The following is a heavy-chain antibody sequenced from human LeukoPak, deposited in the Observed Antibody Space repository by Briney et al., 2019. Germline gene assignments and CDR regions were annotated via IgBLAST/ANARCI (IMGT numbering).Heavy chain of an antibody. CDR1: GFTVSSYG. D-gene: IGHD6-13*01. J-gene: IGHJ3*01. CDR3: AKARIAAAGTGAFDV. V-gene: IGHV3-23*01. Sequence: RGGSLRISCAASGFTVSSYGMTWVRQAPGKGLEWVSAFSATDGSAQYAESVRGRFTISRDNSKNSLYLQMNSLRDEDTAVYFCAKARIAAAGTGAFDVWGQGTMVTVSS. CDR2: FSATDGSA.